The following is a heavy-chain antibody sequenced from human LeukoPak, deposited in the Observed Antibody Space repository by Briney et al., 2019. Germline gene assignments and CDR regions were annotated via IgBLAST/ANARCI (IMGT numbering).Heavy chain of an antibody. J-gene: IGHJ2*01. CDR1: GGSISSYY. CDR2: IYYSGST. CDR3: ARGEIDYYDSSGLDL. Sequence: PSETLSLTCTVSGGSISSYYWSWIRQPPGKGLEWIGYIYYSGSTNYNPSLKSRVTISVDTSKSQFSLKLSSVTAADTAVYYCARGEIDYYDSSGLDLWGRGTLVTVSS. V-gene: IGHV4-59*08. D-gene: IGHD3-22*01.